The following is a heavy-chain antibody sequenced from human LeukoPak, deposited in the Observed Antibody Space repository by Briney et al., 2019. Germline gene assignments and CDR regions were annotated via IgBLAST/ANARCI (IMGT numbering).Heavy chain of an antibody. Sequence: PGGSLRLSCAASGFTFSSYSMNWVRQAPGKGLEWVSSISSSSSYIYYADSVKGRFTISRDNSKNTLYLQMNSLRAEDTAVYYCAKGIAVAGPVDYRGQGTLVTVSS. CDR1: GFTFSSYS. CDR2: ISSSSSYI. CDR3: AKGIAVAGPVDY. V-gene: IGHV3-21*01. D-gene: IGHD6-19*01. J-gene: IGHJ4*02.